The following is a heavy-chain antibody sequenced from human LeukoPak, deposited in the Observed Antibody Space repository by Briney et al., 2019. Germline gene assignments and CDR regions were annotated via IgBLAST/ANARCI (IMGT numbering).Heavy chain of an antibody. D-gene: IGHD3-22*01. CDR1: GGTFSSYA. Sequence: ASVKVSCKASGGTFSSYAISWVRQAPGQGLEWMGGIIPIFGTANYAQKFQGRVTIAADESTSTAYMELSSLRSEDTAVYYCARDHHYYDSSGYYYYFDYWGQGTLVTVSS. CDR3: ARDHHYYDSSGYYYYFDY. CDR2: IIPIFGTA. J-gene: IGHJ4*02. V-gene: IGHV1-69*01.